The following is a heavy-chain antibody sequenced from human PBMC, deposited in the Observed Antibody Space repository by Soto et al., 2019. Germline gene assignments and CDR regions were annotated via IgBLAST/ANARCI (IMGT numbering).Heavy chain of an antibody. Sequence: ASVKVSCKVSGYTFSDYFLHWIRQAPGKGLEWMGGIIPIFGTANYAQKFQGRVTITADKSTSTAYMELSSLRSEDTAVYYCAREEYYYDSSGYSHYYYYGMDVWGQGTTVTVSS. CDR1: GYTFSDYF. CDR2: IIPIFGTA. CDR3: AREEYYYDSSGYSHYYYYGMDV. J-gene: IGHJ6*02. D-gene: IGHD3-22*01. V-gene: IGHV1-69*06.